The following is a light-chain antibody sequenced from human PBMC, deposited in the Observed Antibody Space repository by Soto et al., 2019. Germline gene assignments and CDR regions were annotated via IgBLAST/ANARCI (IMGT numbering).Light chain of an antibody. V-gene: IGKV3-20*01. J-gene: IGKJ4*01. CDR3: QQYGRSPLT. Sequence: IVLTQSPGTLSLSPGERATLSCRASQSVSSNYLAWYQQKPGQAPRLLIYGASSRATGIPDRFSGSGSGTDFTLTISRLEPEDFAVYYCQQYGRSPLTFGGGNKVDIX. CDR2: GAS. CDR1: QSVSSNY.